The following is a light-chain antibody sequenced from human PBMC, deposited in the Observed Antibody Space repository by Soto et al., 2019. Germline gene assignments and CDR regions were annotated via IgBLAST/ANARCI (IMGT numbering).Light chain of an antibody. CDR2: GAS. V-gene: IGKV3-20*01. CDR3: QQFGSSPGFT. Sequence: EIVLTQSPGTLSLSPGERATLSSRAIQSINSRYLAWYQQKPGQAPRLLIYGASSRATGIPDRFSGSGSGTDFTLTISRLEPEDFAVYYCQQFGSSPGFTFGPGTKVDIK. CDR1: QSINSRY. J-gene: IGKJ3*01.